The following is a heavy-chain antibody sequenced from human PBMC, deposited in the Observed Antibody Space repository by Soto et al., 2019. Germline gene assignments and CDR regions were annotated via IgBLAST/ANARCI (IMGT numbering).Heavy chain of an antibody. CDR2: IYYSGST. J-gene: IGHJ5*02. CDR3: ARGKYQPLYEEPWFDP. CDR1: GGSISSGDYY. Sequence: SETLSLTCTVSGGSISSGDYYWSWIRQPPGKGLEWIGYIYYSGSTYYNPSLKSRVTISVDTSKNQFSLKLSSVTAADTAVYYCARGKYQPLYEEPWFDPWGQGTLVTVSS. D-gene: IGHD2-2*02. V-gene: IGHV4-30-4*01.